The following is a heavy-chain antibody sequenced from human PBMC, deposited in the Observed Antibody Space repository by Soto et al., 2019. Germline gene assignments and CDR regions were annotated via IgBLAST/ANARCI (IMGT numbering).Heavy chain of an antibody. V-gene: IGHV4-30-4*01. CDR3: ARDLWVEPELYYYGMDV. Sequence: SETLSLTCTVSGDSISSADYYWSWIRQTPGKGLEWIGHIFYSGTTYYNPSLKSRLTISVDTSKNHFSLRLTSVTAADTAVYYCARDLWVEPELYYYGMDVWGQGTTVTVSS. CDR2: IFYSGTT. D-gene: IGHD1-1*01. CDR1: GDSISSADYY. J-gene: IGHJ6*02.